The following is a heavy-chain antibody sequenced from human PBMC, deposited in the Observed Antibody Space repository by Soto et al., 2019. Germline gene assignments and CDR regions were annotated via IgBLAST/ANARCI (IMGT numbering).Heavy chain of an antibody. D-gene: IGHD3-9*01. CDR3: AREPKGFILTGYPTQRVGWFDP. CDR1: GGSISSGGYS. J-gene: IGHJ5*02. Sequence: PSETLSLTCAVSGGSISSGGYSWSCIRQPPGKGLEWIGEINHSGSINYNPSLKSRVTISVDTSKNQFSLKLSSVTAADTAVYYCAREPKGFILTGYPTQRVGWFDPWGQGTLVTVSS. V-gene: IGHV4-34*01. CDR2: INHSGSI.